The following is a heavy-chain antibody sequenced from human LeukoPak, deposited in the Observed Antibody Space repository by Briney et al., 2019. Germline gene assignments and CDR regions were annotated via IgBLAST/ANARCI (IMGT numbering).Heavy chain of an antibody. D-gene: IGHD3-3*02. Sequence: SETLSLTCAVYGGSFSGYYWSWIRQPPGKGLEWIGEINHRRSTNYNPTLKSRVTMSVDTSKNQFSLNLSSVTAADTAVYYCARGQFWSGYSIWGQGTLVTVSS. CDR1: GGSFSGYY. V-gene: IGHV4-34*01. CDR3: ARGQFWSGYSI. J-gene: IGHJ4*02. CDR2: INHRRST.